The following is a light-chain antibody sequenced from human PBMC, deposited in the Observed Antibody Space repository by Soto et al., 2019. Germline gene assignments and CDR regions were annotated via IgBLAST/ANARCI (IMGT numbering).Light chain of an antibody. CDR3: SSYTSRSTLV. J-gene: IGLJ2*01. V-gene: IGLV2-14*01. Sequence: QSALTQPASVSGSPGQSITISCTGTSSDVGGYNYVSWYQQHPGKAPKLMIYDVSDRPSGVSSRFSGSKSGNTASLTISGLQAGDEADYYCSSYTSRSTLVFGGGTKLTVL. CDR2: DVS. CDR1: SSDVGGYNY.